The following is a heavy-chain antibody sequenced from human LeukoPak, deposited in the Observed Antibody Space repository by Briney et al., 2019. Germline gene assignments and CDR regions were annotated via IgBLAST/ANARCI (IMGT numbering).Heavy chain of an antibody. CDR1: GYSFTSYW. Sequence: GEPLKISCKGSGYSFTSYWIGWVRQMPGKGLEWMGIIYPGDSDTRCSPSFQGQVTISADKSISTAYLQWSSLKASDTAMYYCAREPTVTPGYFDLWGRGTLVTVSS. CDR3: AREPTVTPGYFDL. CDR2: IYPGDSDT. V-gene: IGHV5-51*01. D-gene: IGHD4-17*01. J-gene: IGHJ2*01.